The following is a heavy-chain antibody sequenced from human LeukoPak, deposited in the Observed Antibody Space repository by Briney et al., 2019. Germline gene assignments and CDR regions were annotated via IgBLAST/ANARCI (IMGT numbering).Heavy chain of an antibody. CDR1: GFTFDDYA. D-gene: IGHD2-2*01. CDR2: ISWDGGST. Sequence: GGSLRLSCAASGFTFDDYAMHWVRQAPGKGLEWVSLISWDGGSTYYADSVKGRFTISRDNSKNSLYLQMNSLRAEDTALYYCAKGLGYCSCTSCYAGGAFDYWGQGTLVTVSS. V-gene: IGHV3-43D*04. J-gene: IGHJ4*02. CDR3: AKGLGYCSCTSCYAGGAFDY.